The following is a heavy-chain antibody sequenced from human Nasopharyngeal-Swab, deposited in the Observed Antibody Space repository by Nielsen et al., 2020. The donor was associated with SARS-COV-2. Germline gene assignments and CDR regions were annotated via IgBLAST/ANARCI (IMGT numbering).Heavy chain of an antibody. Sequence: GGSLRLSCAASGFTFSSYWMSWVRQAPGKGLEWVANIKQDGSEKYYVDSVKGRFTISRDNAKNSLYLQMNSLRAEDTAVYYCASPVYYDSSGYQHYFDYWGQGTLVTVSS. CDR2: IKQDGSEK. J-gene: IGHJ4*02. CDR1: GFTFSSYW. D-gene: IGHD3-22*01. V-gene: IGHV3-7*01. CDR3: ASPVYYDSSGYQHYFDY.